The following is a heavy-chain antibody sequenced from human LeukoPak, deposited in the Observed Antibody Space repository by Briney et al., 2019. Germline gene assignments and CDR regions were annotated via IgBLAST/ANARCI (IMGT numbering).Heavy chain of an antibody. CDR1: GFTFSSYA. Sequence: GGSLRLSCAASGFTFSSYAMSWVRQAPGKGLEWVSSISSSSSYIYYADSVKGRFTISRDNAKNSLYLQMNSLRAEDTAVYYCARVGLRYFDYWGQGTLVTVSS. D-gene: IGHD3-9*01. CDR2: ISSSSSYI. J-gene: IGHJ4*02. V-gene: IGHV3-21*01. CDR3: ARVGLRYFDY.